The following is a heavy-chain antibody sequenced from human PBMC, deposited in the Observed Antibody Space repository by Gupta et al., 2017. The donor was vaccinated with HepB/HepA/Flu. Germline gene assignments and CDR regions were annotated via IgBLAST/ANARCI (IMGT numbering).Heavy chain of an antibody. J-gene: IGHJ4*02. CDR3: ARLMGYYDYWSGSYIGFYFDH. V-gene: IGHV4-39*01. Sequence: QVHLQESGPGLVKPSETLSLTCTVSGYSISSSTYYWGWIRQSPEGGLEWIGTIYYTGSTYNNPSLKSRLTMSVDTSMNQFSLKLSSVTAADTAVYYCARLMGYYDYWSGSYIGFYFDHWGQGTLVTVSS. CDR1: GYSISSSTYY. CDR2: IYYTGST. D-gene: IGHD3-3*01.